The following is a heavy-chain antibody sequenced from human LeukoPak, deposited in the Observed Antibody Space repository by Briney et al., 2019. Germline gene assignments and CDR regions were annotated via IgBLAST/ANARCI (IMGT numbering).Heavy chain of an antibody. CDR3: ARGDYGDSWDYYYYMDV. Sequence: ASLKVSCKASGGTFSSYAISWVRQAPGQGLEWMGGIIPIFGTANYAQKFQGRVTITADESTSTAYMELSSLRSEDTAVYYCARGDYGDSWDYYYYMDVWGKGTTVTISS. V-gene: IGHV1-69*13. CDR1: GGTFSSYA. CDR2: IIPIFGTA. D-gene: IGHD4-17*01. J-gene: IGHJ6*03.